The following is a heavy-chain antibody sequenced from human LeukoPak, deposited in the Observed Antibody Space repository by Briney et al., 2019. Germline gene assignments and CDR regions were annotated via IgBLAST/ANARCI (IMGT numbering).Heavy chain of an antibody. V-gene: IGHV6-1*01. CDR1: GDSVSSNSAA. J-gene: IGHJ4*02. D-gene: IGHD3-16*01. CDR3: VRDGEGGLDYFDY. Sequence: SQTLSLTCAISGDSVSSNSAAWNWISQSPSRGLEWLGRTYYRSKWCTDYAVSMRGRITINPDTSKNQFFLQLNSVTPEDTAVYYCVRDGEGGLDYFDYWGQGTLVTVSS. CDR2: TYYRSKWCT.